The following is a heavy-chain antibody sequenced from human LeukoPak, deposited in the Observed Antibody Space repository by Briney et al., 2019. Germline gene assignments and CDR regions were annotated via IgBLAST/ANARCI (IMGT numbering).Heavy chain of an antibody. D-gene: IGHD3-16*02. V-gene: IGHV3-23*01. CDR3: AYGNYVWGSYRYTSPFDY. J-gene: IGHJ4*02. CDR1: GFTFSGYA. Sequence: PGGSLRLSCAASGFTFSGYAMSWVRQAPGKGLEWVSAISGSGGSTYYADSVKGRFTISRDNSKNTLYLQMNSLRAEDTAVYYCAYGNYVWGSYRYTSPFDYWGQGTLVTVSS. CDR2: ISGSGGST.